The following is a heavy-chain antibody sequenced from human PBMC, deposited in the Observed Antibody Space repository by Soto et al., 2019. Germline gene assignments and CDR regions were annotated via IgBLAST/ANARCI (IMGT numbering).Heavy chain of an antibody. Sequence: ASVKVSCKASGYTFTSYGIGWVRQAPGQGLEWMGWISAYNGNTNYAQKLQGRVTMTTDTSTSTAYMELRSLRSDDTAVCYCARTDGYSNGYHFDYWGQGTLVTVSS. V-gene: IGHV1-18*01. CDR3: ARTDGYSNGYHFDY. CDR2: ISAYNGNT. D-gene: IGHD5-18*01. J-gene: IGHJ4*02. CDR1: GYTFTSYG.